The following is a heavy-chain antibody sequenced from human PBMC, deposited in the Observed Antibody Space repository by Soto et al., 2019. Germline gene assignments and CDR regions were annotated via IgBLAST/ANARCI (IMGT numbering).Heavy chain of an antibody. D-gene: IGHD1-1*01. Sequence: EVHLVESGGGLVQPGGSLRLSCEASGFTFSNYGINWVRQAPGKGLEWVSHISSSSSTIYYAESVKGRFSISRDNAKNSLYLQMSSLRSEDTAVYYCATSFITTVGTTAWGQGTQVTVSS. CDR3: ATSFITTVGTTA. J-gene: IGHJ4*02. V-gene: IGHV3-48*01. CDR2: ISSSSSTI. CDR1: GFTFSNYG.